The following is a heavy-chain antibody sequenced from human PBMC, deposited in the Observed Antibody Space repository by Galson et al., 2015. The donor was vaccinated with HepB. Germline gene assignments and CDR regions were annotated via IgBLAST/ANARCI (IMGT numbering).Heavy chain of an antibody. CDR2: ISYDGSNK. Sequence: SLRLSCAASGFTFSSYAMHWVRQAPGKGLEWVAVISYDGSNKYYADSVKGRFTISRDNSKNTLYLQMNSLRAEDTAVYYCARSRAYGSGSYYIPLSTTRFDPWGQGTLVTVSS. D-gene: IGHD3-10*01. J-gene: IGHJ5*02. CDR1: GFTFSSYA. V-gene: IGHV3-30*04. CDR3: ARSRAYGSGSYYIPLSTTRFDP.